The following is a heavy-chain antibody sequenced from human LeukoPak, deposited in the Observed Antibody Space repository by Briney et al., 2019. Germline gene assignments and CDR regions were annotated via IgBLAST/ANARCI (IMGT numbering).Heavy chain of an antibody. D-gene: IGHD3-16*02. Sequence: ASVKVSCKASGYTFTSYGISWVRQAPGQGLEWMGWISAYNGNTNYAQKLQGRVTMTTDTSTSTAYMELRSLRSDDTAVYYCAREEDDYVWGSYRTHFDYWGQGTLVTVSS. J-gene: IGHJ4*02. V-gene: IGHV1-18*01. CDR1: GYTFTSYG. CDR2: ISAYNGNT. CDR3: AREEDDYVWGSYRTHFDY.